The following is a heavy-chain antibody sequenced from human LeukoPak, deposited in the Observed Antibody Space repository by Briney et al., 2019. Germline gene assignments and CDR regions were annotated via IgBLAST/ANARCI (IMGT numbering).Heavy chain of an antibody. CDR3: ARAAYDNSGYLTL. V-gene: IGHV3-33*01. J-gene: IGHJ4*02. Sequence: GRSLRLSCVASGFTFSSYGMHWVRQAPGKGLEWVAVIWYDGTNKYYADSVKGRFTISRDSSKNTLYLQMNSLRAEDTAVYYCARAAYDNSGYLTLWGQGTLVTVSS. CDR1: GFTFSSYG. CDR2: IWYDGTNK. D-gene: IGHD3-22*01.